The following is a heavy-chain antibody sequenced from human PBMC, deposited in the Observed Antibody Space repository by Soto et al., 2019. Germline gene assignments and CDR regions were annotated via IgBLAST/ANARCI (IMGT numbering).Heavy chain of an antibody. CDR2: VDSAGSGT. CDR3: ATVFEH. V-gene: IGHV3-74*01. Sequence: VPLVESGGGSVQPGGSLRLSCVASGITFSGFWMHWVRQVPGKGLEWVARVDSAGSGTSYADSVKGRCTVSRDNAKNTLSLQMDSLRVEDTAVYYCATVFEHWGQGIPVTVSS. CDR1: GITFSGFW. J-gene: IGHJ4*02.